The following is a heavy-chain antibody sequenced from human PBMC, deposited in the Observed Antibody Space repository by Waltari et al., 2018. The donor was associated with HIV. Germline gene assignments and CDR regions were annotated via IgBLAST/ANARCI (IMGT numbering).Heavy chain of an antibody. D-gene: IGHD4-17*01. Sequence: EVQLVESGGGLVQPGGSLRLSCAASGFKFDDYAMYWVRQTPGKGLEWVSGISWNSDTRGYADSVKGRFTISRDNAKNSLSLQMNSLRAEDTALYYCAKVAMTAVTSYAIDVWGRGTMVTVSS. CDR1: GFKFDDYA. CDR2: ISWNSDTR. J-gene: IGHJ3*01. CDR3: AKVAMTAVTSYAIDV. V-gene: IGHV3-9*01.